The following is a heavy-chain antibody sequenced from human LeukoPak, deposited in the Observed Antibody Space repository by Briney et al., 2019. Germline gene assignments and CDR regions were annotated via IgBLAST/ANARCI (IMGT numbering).Heavy chain of an antibody. V-gene: IGHV3-48*01. D-gene: IGHD6-6*01. CDR2: ISSSSTAI. Sequence: GGSLRLSCAASGFTFTTYTMNWVRQAPGKGLEWVSYISSSSTAIYYADSVKGRFTTSRDNAKNSLSLQMNSLRAEDTAVYYCAREYSSSSGRAFDIWGQGTMVTVS. CDR1: GFTFTTYT. CDR3: AREYSSSSGRAFDI. J-gene: IGHJ3*02.